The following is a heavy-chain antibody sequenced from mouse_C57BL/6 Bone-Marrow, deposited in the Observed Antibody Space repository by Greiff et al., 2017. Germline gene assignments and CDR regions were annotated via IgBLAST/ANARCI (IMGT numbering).Heavy chain of an antibody. V-gene: IGHV1-55*01. Sequence: QVQLQQPGAELVKPGASVTMSCKASGYTFTSYWITWVKQRPGQGLEWIGDIYPTSGRTNYNEKFKSKALLTVDTSSNTAYMQLSSLTSEDAAVFYCARSGPLGRSFDYWGQGTTLTVSS. D-gene: IGHD4-1*01. CDR2: IYPTSGRT. J-gene: IGHJ2*01. CDR1: GYTFTSYW. CDR3: ARSGPLGRSFDY.